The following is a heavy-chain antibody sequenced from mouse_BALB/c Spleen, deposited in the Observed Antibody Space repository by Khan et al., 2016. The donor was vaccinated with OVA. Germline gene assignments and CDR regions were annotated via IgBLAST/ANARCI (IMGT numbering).Heavy chain of an antibody. V-gene: IGHV14-3*02. CDR1: GLNIKANY. Sequence: EVQLQESGAELVKSGATVKLSCTASGLNIKANYMHWLQQWPEQGLEWIGRIDPPNGNTYYAPKFQGQATITADTSYNTAYLQLSSLTSEGTAFYYSARMARKWGQGTTLTVSA. J-gene: IGHJ2*01. CDR2: IDPPNGNT. CDR3: ARMARK.